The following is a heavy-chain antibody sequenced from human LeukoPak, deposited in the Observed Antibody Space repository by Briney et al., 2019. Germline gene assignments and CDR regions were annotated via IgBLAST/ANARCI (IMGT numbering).Heavy chain of an antibody. D-gene: IGHD1-26*01. CDR2: IYYSGST. V-gene: IGHV4-59*01. J-gene: IGHJ4*02. CDR3: ARNIVGPRQVDY. CDR1: GGSISSYY. Sequence: PSETLSLTCTVSGGSISSYYWSWIRQPPGKGLEWIGYIYYSGSTSYNPSLKSRVTISVDTSKNQFSLKLSSVTAADTAVYYCARNIVGPRQVDYWGQGTLVTVSS.